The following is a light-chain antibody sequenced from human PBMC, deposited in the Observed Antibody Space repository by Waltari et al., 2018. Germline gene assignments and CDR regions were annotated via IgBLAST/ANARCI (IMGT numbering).Light chain of an antibody. CDR2: GVS. CDR1: HSLLHSDGRAR. CDR3: MQNIQLPT. V-gene: IGKV2D-29*02. Sequence: EIVMTQAPLSLSVTPGQPASMSCTSSHSLLHSDGRARLYWYLQKPGQSPQLLISGVSNRFSGVTERFGGSGSGTDFTLKISRVEAEDVGVYFCMQNIQLPTFGQGTKVEIE. J-gene: IGKJ1*01.